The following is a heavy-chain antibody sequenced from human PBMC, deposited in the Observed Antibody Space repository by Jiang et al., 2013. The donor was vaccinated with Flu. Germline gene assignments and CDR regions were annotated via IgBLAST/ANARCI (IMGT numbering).Heavy chain of an antibody. CDR2: INHSGST. J-gene: IGHJ4*02. Sequence: LLKPSETLSLTCAVYGGSFSGYYWSWIRQPPGKGLEWIGEINHSGSTNHNPSLKSRVTISVDTSKNQFSLKLSSVTAADTAVYYCAREGAWWELNFPRGSRSYFDYWGQGTLVTVSS. D-gene: IGHD1-26*01. CDR3: AREGAWWELNFPRGSRSYFDY. CDR1: GGSFSGYY. V-gene: IGHV4-34*01.